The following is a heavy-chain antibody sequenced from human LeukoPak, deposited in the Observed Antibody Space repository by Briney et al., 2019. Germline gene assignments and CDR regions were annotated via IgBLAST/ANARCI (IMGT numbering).Heavy chain of an antibody. CDR3: AREYGGHTFGVFDY. J-gene: IGHJ4*02. CDR1: DFTISPYY. V-gene: IGHV3-53*01. Sequence: GGSLRLSCAASDFTISPYYMSWVRQAPGKGLEWVSLISDGDRTDYRESVKGRFIISRDISKNAVYLQMTSLRAEDTAVYYRAREYGGHTFGVFDYWGQGALVTVSS. D-gene: IGHD5-12*01. CDR2: ISDGDRT.